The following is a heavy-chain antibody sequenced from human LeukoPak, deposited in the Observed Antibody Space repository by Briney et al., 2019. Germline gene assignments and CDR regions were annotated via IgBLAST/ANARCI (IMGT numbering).Heavy chain of an antibody. Sequence: GGSLRLSCAASGFTFSSYAMHWVRQAPGKGLEWVAVISYDGSSKYYADSVKGRFTISRDNSKNTLYLQMNSLRAEDTAVYYCARGTLFTMIPFDYWGQGTLVTVSS. CDR1: GFTFSSYA. CDR3: ARGTLFTMIPFDY. CDR2: ISYDGSSK. V-gene: IGHV3-30*04. D-gene: IGHD3-22*01. J-gene: IGHJ4*02.